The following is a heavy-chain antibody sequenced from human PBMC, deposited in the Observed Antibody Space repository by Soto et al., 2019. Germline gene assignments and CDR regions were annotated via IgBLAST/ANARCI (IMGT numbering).Heavy chain of an antibody. J-gene: IGHJ6*02. V-gene: IGHV1-3*01. CDR3: ARARPGGYSSSWYIRRYYYGMDV. Sequence: GASVKVSCKASGYTFTSYAMHWVRQAPGQRLEWMGWINAGNGNTKYSQKFQGRVTITRDTSASTAYMELSSLRSEDTAVYYCARARPGGYSSSWYIRRYYYGMDVWGQGTTVTVSS. CDR1: GYTFTSYA. CDR2: INAGNGNT. D-gene: IGHD6-13*01.